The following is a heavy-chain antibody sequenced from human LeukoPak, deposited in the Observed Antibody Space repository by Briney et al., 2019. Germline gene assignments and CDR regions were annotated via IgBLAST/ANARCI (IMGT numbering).Heavy chain of an antibody. CDR2: ISGSGDST. CDR1: GFTFSSYA. J-gene: IGHJ4*02. Sequence: GGSLRLSCAASGFTFSSYAMSWVRQAPGKGLEWVSTISGSGDSTYYADSVKGRFTISRDNSKNTLYLQMNSLRAEDTAVYYCAKDVRGGCSGGTCYYWGQGTLVTVSS. V-gene: IGHV3-23*01. D-gene: IGHD2-15*01. CDR3: AKDVRGGCSGGTCYY.